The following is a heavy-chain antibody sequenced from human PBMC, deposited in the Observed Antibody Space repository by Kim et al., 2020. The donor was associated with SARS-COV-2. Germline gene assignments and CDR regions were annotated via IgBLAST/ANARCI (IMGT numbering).Heavy chain of an antibody. CDR1: GFTFTSSA. D-gene: IGHD5-18*01. J-gene: IGHJ6*02. CDR2: IVVGSGNT. CDR3: AANAPAERTAMVPHYYYYYGMDV. V-gene: IGHV1-58*01. Sequence: SVKVSCKASGFTFTSSAVQWVRQARGQRLEWIGWIVVGSGNTNYAQKFQERVTITRDMSTSTAYMELSSLRSEDTAVYYCAANAPAERTAMVPHYYYYYGMDVWGQGTTGTVSS.